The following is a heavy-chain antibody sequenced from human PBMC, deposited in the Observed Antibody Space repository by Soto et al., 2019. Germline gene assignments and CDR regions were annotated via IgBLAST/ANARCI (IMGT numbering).Heavy chain of an antibody. CDR3: ARTRVVAATVRYYYYGMDV. CDR2: IYYSGST. Sequence: SETLSLTCTVSGVSISSYYWSWIRQPPGKGLEWIGYIYYSGSTNYNPSLKSRVTISIDTSKNQFSLKLSSVTAADTAVYYCARTRVVAATVRYYYYGMDVWGQGTTVTVSS. J-gene: IGHJ6*02. D-gene: IGHD2-15*01. CDR1: GVSISSYY. V-gene: IGHV4-59*12.